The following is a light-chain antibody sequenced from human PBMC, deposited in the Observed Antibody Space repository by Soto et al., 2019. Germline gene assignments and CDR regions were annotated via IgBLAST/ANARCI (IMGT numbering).Light chain of an antibody. J-gene: IGLJ3*02. CDR1: SSNIGVNT. CDR3: QSYDSSLSGWV. Sequence: QSVLTQPPSASGTPGQRVTISCSGSSSNIGVNTVNWYQQLPGTAPKLLIYVDNQRPSGVPDRFSGSKSGTSASLAISGLQSEDEADYYCQSYDSSLSGWVFGGGTKLTVL. V-gene: IGLV1-44*01. CDR2: VDN.